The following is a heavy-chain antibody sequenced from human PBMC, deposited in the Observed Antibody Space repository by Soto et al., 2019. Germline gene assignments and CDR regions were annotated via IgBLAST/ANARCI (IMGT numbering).Heavy chain of an antibody. CDR1: GFTFSSYG. CDR3: AKEGQLALDY. Sequence: GGSLRLSCAASGFTFSSYGMHWFRQAPGKGLEWVAVISYDGSNKYYADSVKGRFTISRDNSKNTLYLQMNSLRAEDTAVYYCAKEGQLALDYWGQGTLVTVSS. D-gene: IGHD6-6*01. J-gene: IGHJ4*02. V-gene: IGHV3-30*18. CDR2: ISYDGSNK.